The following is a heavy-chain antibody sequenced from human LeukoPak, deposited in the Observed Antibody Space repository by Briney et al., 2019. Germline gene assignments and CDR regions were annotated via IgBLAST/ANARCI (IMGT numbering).Heavy chain of an antibody. CDR1: GGSFSGYY. CDR3: ARKRRWLPSPFDY. D-gene: IGHD5-24*01. V-gene: IGHV4-34*01. J-gene: IGHJ4*02. CDR2: INNSGST. Sequence: SETLSLTCAVYGGSFSGYYWSWIRQPPGKGLEWIGEINNSGSTNYNPSLKSRVTISVDTSKNQFSLKLSSVTPAATAVYYCARKRRWLPSPFDYWGQGTLVTVSS.